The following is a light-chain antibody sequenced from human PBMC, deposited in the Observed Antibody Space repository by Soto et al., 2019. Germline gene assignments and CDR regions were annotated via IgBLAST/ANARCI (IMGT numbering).Light chain of an antibody. CDR3: AAWDDSLSGLVV. J-gene: IGLJ2*01. CDR1: SSNIGSNY. V-gene: IGLV1-47*01. Sequence: QSVLTQPPSASGTPGQRVTISCSGSSSNIGSNYVYWYQQLPGTAPKLLIYRNNHRPSGVPDRFSGSKSGTSASLAISGLRSDDEADYYCAAWDDSLSGLVVFGGGTKLTVL. CDR2: RNN.